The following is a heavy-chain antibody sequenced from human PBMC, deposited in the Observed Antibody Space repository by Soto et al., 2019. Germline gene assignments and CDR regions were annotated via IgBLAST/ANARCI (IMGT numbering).Heavy chain of an antibody. Sequence: PGGSLRLSCAASGFTFSSYNMNWVRQAPGTGLEWVSYISSSSSTIYYADSVKGRFTISRDNAKNSLYLQMNSLRDEDTAVYYCARVFRLGYCSGGSCYPVFDYWGQGTLVTVSS. J-gene: IGHJ4*02. D-gene: IGHD2-15*01. CDR3: ARVFRLGYCSGGSCYPVFDY. V-gene: IGHV3-48*02. CDR1: GFTFSSYN. CDR2: ISSSSSTI.